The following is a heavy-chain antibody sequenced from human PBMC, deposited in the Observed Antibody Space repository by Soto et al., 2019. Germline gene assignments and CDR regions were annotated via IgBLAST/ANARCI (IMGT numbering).Heavy chain of an antibody. Sequence: QVQLVQSGAEVKKPGASVKVSCRASGYTFDSYGISWVRQAPGQGLQWMGWISPYTGNTKYAQKFQGRVTMTTDTPTSTADLEPSTLRSDDTSVFYCARCPRLPAMGVCVGDGKCYSDSWGQGTLVTVSS. J-gene: IGHJ4*02. D-gene: IGHD2-21*01. V-gene: IGHV1-18*01. CDR3: ARCPRLPAMGVCVGDGKCYSDS. CDR1: GYTFDSYG. CDR2: ISPYTGNT.